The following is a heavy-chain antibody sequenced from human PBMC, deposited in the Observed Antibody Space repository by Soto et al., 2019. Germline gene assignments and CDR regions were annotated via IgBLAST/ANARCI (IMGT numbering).Heavy chain of an antibody. CDR2: ISYDGSNK. CDR1: GFTFSSYA. CDR3: ARDSYYYYYGMDV. V-gene: IGHV3-30-3*01. Sequence: GGSLRLSCAASGFTFSSYAMHWVRQAPGKGLEWVAVISYDGSNKYCADSVKGRFTISRDNSKNTLYLQMNSLRAEDTAVYYCARDSYYYYYGMDVWGQGTTVTVSS. J-gene: IGHJ6*02.